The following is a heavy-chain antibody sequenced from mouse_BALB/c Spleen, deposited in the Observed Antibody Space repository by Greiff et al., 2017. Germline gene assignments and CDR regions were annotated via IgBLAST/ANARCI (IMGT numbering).Heavy chain of an antibody. V-gene: IGHV5-6-3*01. CDR1: GFTFSSYG. Sequence: EVKLMESGGGLVQPGGSLKLSCAASGFTFSSYGMPWVRQTPDKRLELVATINSNGGSTYYPDSVKGRFTISRDNAKNTLYLQMSSLKSEDTAMCYCARVDYWYFDVWGAGTTVTVSS. CDR3: ARVDYWYFDV. J-gene: IGHJ1*01. CDR2: INSNGGST.